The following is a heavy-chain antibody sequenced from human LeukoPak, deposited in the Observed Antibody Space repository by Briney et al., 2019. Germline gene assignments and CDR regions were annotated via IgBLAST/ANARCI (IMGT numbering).Heavy chain of an antibody. V-gene: IGHV3-53*01. J-gene: IGHJ4*02. CDR3: ARRAGAYSHPYDY. CDR2: IYSDNT. D-gene: IGHD4/OR15-4a*01. Sequence: ETLSLTCTVSGGSISSYYWSWIRQPPGKGLEWVSFIYSDNTHYSDSVKGRFTISRDNSKNTLYLQMNSLRAEDTAVYYCARRAGAYSHPYDYWGQGTLVTVSS. CDR1: GGSISSYY.